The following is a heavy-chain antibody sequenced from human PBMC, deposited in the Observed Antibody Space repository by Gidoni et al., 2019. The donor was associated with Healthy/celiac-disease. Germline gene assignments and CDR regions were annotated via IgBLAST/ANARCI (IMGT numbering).Heavy chain of an antibody. V-gene: IGHV4-38-2*01. Sequence: QVQLQESGPGLVKPSETLSLTRAVSGSSISSGYYWGWIRPPPGKGLEWIGSIYHSGSTYYNPSLKSRVTIAVDTAKNQFSLKLSSVTAADTAVYYCARARYSGSYSADYWGQGTLVTVSS. CDR1: GSSISSGYY. J-gene: IGHJ4*02. CDR2: IYHSGST. D-gene: IGHD1-26*01. CDR3: ARARYSGSYSADY.